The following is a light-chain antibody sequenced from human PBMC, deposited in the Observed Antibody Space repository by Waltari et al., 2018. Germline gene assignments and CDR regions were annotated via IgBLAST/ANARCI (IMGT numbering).Light chain of an antibody. CDR3: CSYAGSTTL. J-gene: IGLJ2*01. CDR2: EVI. V-gene: IGLV2-23*02. Sequence: QSALTQPASVSGPPGQSITISCTATTSDVGNFNLISWYQHHPGKTPKRIIYEVIKRPSGISNRFSGSKSGKTASLTISGLQAEDEADYYCCSYAGSTTLFGGGTKLTVL. CDR1: TSDVGNFNL.